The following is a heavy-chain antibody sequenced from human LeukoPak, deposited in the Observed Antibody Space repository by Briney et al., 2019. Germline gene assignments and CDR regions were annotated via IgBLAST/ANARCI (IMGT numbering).Heavy chain of an antibody. J-gene: IGHJ4*02. CDR2: IYSGGTT. CDR3: ARVSSDSNGWYEFDY. V-gene: IGHV3-53*01. Sequence: GGSLRLSCAASGFSVSSNYMSWVRQAPGKGLEWVSVIYSGGTTYYADSVKGRFTISRDNSKSTLYLQMNSLRAEDTAVYYCARVSSDSNGWYEFDYWGQGTLVTVSS. CDR1: GFSVSSNY. D-gene: IGHD6-19*01.